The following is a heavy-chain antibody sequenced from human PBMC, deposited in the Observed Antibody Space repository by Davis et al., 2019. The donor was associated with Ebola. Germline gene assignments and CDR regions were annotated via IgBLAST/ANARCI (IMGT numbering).Heavy chain of an antibody. Sequence: GGSLRLSCAASGFTFSTYGMHWVRQASGKGLEWVGRIRSKANSYATAYAASVKGRFTISRDDSKNTAYLQMNSLKTEDTAVYYCTRVNIVATIRFDYWGQGTLVTVSS. CDR2: IRSKANSYAT. CDR1: GFTFSTYG. CDR3: TRVNIVATIRFDY. J-gene: IGHJ4*02. V-gene: IGHV3-73*01. D-gene: IGHD5-12*01.